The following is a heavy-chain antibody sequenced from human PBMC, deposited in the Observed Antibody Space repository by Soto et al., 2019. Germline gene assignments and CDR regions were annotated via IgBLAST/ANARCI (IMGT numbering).Heavy chain of an antibody. Sequence: GASVKVSCKASGYTFTSYDINWVRQATGQGLEWMGWMNPNSGNTGYAQKFQGRVTMTRNTSISTAYMELSSLRSEDTAVYYCAREDGSGSYYNGNWFDPWGQGTPVTVSS. CDR3: AREDGSGSYYNGNWFDP. CDR2: MNPNSGNT. J-gene: IGHJ5*02. V-gene: IGHV1-8*01. D-gene: IGHD3-10*01. CDR1: GYTFTSYD.